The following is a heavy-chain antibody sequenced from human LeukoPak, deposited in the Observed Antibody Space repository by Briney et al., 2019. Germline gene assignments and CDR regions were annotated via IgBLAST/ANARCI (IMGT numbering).Heavy chain of an antibody. CDR3: ARDDYGGNSGLFDY. J-gene: IGHJ4*02. CDR1: GGTFSSYA. V-gene: IGHV1-18*01. Sequence: ASVKVSCKASGGTFSSYAISWVRQAPGQGLEWMGWVSGYNGDTKYTQKFQGRVTMTRDTSTRTAYMELRSLRSDDTAVYYCARDDYGGNSGLFDYWGQGTLVTVSS. D-gene: IGHD4-23*01. CDR2: VSGYNGDT.